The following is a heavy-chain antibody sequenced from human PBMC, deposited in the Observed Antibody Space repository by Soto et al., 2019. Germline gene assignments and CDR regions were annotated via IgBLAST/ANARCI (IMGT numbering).Heavy chain of an antibody. J-gene: IGHJ6*02. D-gene: IGHD3-16*02. CDR3: ASPHYDYVWGSYRPQGYYYGMDV. CDR2: ISYDGSNK. Sequence: ESGGGVVQPGRSLRLSCAASGFTFSSYAMHWVRQAPGKGLEWVAVISYDGSNKYYADSVKGRCTISRDNSKNTLYLQMNSLRAEDTAVYYCASPHYDYVWGSYRPQGYYYGMDVWGQGTTVTVSS. V-gene: IGHV3-30-3*01. CDR1: GFTFSSYA.